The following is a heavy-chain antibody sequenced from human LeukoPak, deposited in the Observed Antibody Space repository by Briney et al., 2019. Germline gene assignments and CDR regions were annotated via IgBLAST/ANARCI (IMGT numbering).Heavy chain of an antibody. CDR1: GFTFNTYG. D-gene: IGHD1-26*01. CDR2: IWSDGTHK. J-gene: IGHJ4*02. CDR3: AKSNSESQTTVGN. Sequence: GGSLRLSCAASGFTFNTYGMHWVRQAPGKGLEWVAVIWSDGTHKYYLDSVKGRFTISRDNSKNTLYLEMNSLRVEDTAVYYCAKSNSESQTTVGNWGQGTLVTVSS. V-gene: IGHV3-33*06.